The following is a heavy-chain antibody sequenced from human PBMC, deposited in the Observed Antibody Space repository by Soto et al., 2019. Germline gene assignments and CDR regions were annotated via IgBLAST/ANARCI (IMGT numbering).Heavy chain of an antibody. D-gene: IGHD3-3*01. CDR1: GGSFSGYY. J-gene: IGHJ6*03. Sequence: SETLSLTCAVYGGSFSGYYWSWIRQPPGKGLEWIGEINHSGSTNYNPSLKSRVTISVDTSKNQFSLKLSSVTAADTAVYYCARGGTYYDFWSGYRPYYYYMDVWGKGTTVTVSS. CDR3: ARGGTYYDFWSGYRPYYYYMDV. CDR2: INHSGST. V-gene: IGHV4-34*01.